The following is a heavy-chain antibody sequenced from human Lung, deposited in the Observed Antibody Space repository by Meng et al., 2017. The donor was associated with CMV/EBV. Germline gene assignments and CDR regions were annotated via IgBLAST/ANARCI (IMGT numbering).Heavy chain of an antibody. CDR3: ARDSSPPHPHPGWFDP. D-gene: IGHD1-14*01. CDR2: IIPILGIA. J-gene: IGHJ5*02. V-gene: IGHV1-69*08. CDR1: GGTFCSYT. Sequence: VQSVESGAEGKSPGSSVKVPCMASGGTFCSYTISWLRQAPGQGLEWMGRIIPILGIANYAQKFQGRVTITADKSTSTAYMELSSLRSEDTAVYYCARDSSPPHPHPGWFDPWGQGTLVTVSS.